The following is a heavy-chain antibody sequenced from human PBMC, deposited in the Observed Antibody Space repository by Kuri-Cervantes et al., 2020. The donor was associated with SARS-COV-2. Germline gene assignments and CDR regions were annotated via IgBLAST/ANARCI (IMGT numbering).Heavy chain of an antibody. CDR1: GGSISSGDYY. D-gene: IGHD2-2*01. CDR2: IYHSGST. V-gene: IGHV4-39*07. J-gene: IGHJ4*02. Sequence: SETLSLTCTVSGGSISSGDYYWSWIRQPPGKGLEWIGSIYHSGSTYYNPSLKSRVTISVDTSKNQFSLKLSSVTAADTAVYYCARRSGYCSSTSCYFFDYWGQGTLVTVSS. CDR3: ARRSGYCSSTSCYFFDY.